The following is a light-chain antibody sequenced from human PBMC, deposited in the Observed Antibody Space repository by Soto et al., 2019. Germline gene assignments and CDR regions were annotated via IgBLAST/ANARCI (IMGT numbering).Light chain of an antibody. Sequence: EVVLTQSPATLSLSPGERATLFCRASQSVSSAYLAWYQHKPGQAPRLFIYAASSRATGIPDRFSGSASGTDFSLTISRLEPEDFAVYYCQQSQSSLPTFGQGTKVDIK. CDR3: QQSQSSLPT. CDR2: AAS. V-gene: IGKV3-20*01. J-gene: IGKJ1*01. CDR1: QSVSSAY.